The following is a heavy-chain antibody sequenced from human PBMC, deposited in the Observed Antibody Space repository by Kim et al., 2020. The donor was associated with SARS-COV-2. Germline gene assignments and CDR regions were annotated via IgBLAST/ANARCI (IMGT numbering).Heavy chain of an antibody. CDR3: ARGIPEYYDILTGYYNGFDY. CDR1: GGSFSGYY. Sequence: SETLSLTCAVYGGSFSGYYWSWIRQPPGKGLEWIGEINHSGSTNYNPSLKSRVTISVDTSKNQFSLKLSSVTAADTAVYYCARGIPEYYDILTGYYNGFDYWGQGTLVTVSS. V-gene: IGHV4-34*01. J-gene: IGHJ4*02. CDR2: INHSGST. D-gene: IGHD3-9*01.